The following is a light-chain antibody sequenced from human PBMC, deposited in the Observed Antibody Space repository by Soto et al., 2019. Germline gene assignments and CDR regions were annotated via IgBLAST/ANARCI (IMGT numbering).Light chain of an antibody. J-gene: IGKJ4*01. CDR3: QQYNSYSIT. V-gene: IGKV1-5*01. CDR2: DAY. CDR1: QIISSR. Sequence: DIQMTQSPSILSASVGDRVTITCRASQIISSRLAWYQQKPGKAPKLLIYDAYNLESGVPSRFSGSGSGTEFTLTISSLQLDDYATYYCQQYNSYSITCGGGTKVDIK.